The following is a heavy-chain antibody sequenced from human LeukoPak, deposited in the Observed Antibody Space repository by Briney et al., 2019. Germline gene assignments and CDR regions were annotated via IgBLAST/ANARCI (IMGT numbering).Heavy chain of an antibody. D-gene: IGHD6-13*01. Sequence: SVKVSCKASRGTFSSYAISWVRQAPGQGLEWMGGIIPIFGTANYAQKFQGRVTITADESTSTAYMELSSLRSEDTAVYYCARSKSSSWYPNYYYYGMDVWGQGTTVTVSS. J-gene: IGHJ6*02. V-gene: IGHV1-69*13. CDR3: ARSKSSSWYPNYYYYGMDV. CDR2: IIPIFGTA. CDR1: RGTFSSYA.